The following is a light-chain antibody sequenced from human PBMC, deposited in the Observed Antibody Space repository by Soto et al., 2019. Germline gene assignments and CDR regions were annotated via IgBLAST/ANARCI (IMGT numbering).Light chain of an antibody. CDR1: QSVSNNY. CDR2: GAS. Sequence: ELTQWQGSWPRSRGDSSSLSCRASQSVSNNYLAWYQQKPGQAPRLLIYGASNRATGIPDRFSGSGSGTDFTLTIIRLETDDFAVYYCQQYGSSGTSGQGTKEDI. V-gene: IGKV3-20*01. CDR3: QQYGSSGT. J-gene: IGKJ1*01.